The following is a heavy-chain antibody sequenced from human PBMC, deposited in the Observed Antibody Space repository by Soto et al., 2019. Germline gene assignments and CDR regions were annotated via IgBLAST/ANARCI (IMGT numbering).Heavy chain of an antibody. CDR3: ARGYCSGGSCTTQDWFEP. V-gene: IGHV1-8*01. D-gene: IGHD2-15*01. CDR1: GYTFTSYD. Sequence: ASVKISCKASGYTFTSYDINWVREATGQGLEWMGWMNPNSGNTGYAQKFQGRVTMTRNTSISTAYMELSSLRSEDTAVYYCARGYCSGGSCTTQDWFEPWGEGTLVTVSS. CDR2: MNPNSGNT. J-gene: IGHJ5*02.